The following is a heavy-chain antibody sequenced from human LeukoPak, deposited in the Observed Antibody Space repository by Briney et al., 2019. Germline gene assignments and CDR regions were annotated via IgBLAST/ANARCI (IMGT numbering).Heavy chain of an antibody. CDR1: GFVQGHYW. V-gene: IGHV3-74*01. D-gene: IGHD5-18*01. Sequence: GGSLRLFCAASGFVQGHYWMHCARQAPVKGLVWVSRINSDGRSISYADSVKGRFTISRDNAKNTLYLQMNSLRAEDTAVYYCARVRYSYGYDWWGQGTLVTVSS. J-gene: IGHJ4*02. CDR3: ARVRYSYGYDW. CDR2: INSDGRSI.